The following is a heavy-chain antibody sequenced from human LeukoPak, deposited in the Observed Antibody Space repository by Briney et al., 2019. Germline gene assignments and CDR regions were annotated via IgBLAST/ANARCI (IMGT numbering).Heavy chain of an antibody. CDR3: AVYNWNSKRDLDY. J-gene: IGHJ4*02. V-gene: IGHV3-7*05. Sequence: GGSLRLSCATSGFTFAGNAMSWVRQAPGKGLEWVANIKHDGSERYYVGSVQGRFTISRDNAKNSLYLQMNSLRAEDTAVYYCAVYNWNSKRDLDYWGQGTLVTVSS. CDR1: GFTFAGNA. CDR2: IKHDGSER. D-gene: IGHD1-7*01.